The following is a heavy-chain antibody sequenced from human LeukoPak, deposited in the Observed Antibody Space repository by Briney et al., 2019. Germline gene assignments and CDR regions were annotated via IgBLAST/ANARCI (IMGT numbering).Heavy chain of an antibody. V-gene: IGHV1-18*01. Sequence: GASVKVSCKASGYTFTSYGISWVRQAPGQGLEWMGWISAYNGNTNYAQKLQGRVTMTTDTATSTAYMELSSLRSEDTAVYYCARDGYSYGYLDYWGQGTLVTVSS. CDR1: GYTFTSYG. CDR3: ARDGYSYGYLDY. D-gene: IGHD5-18*01. CDR2: ISAYNGNT. J-gene: IGHJ4*02.